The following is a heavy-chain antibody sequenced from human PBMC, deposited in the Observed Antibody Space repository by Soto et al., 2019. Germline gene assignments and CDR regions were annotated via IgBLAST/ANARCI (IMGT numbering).Heavy chain of an antibody. Sequence: GESLKISCKGSGYSFTSYWIGWVRQMPGKGLEWMGIIYPGDSDTRYSPSFQGQVTISADKSISTAYLQWSGLKASDTAMYYCARLSYSGSYYRRDAFDIWGQGTMVTVSS. D-gene: IGHD1-26*01. CDR1: GYSFTSYW. CDR2: IYPGDSDT. CDR3: ARLSYSGSYYRRDAFDI. V-gene: IGHV5-51*01. J-gene: IGHJ3*02.